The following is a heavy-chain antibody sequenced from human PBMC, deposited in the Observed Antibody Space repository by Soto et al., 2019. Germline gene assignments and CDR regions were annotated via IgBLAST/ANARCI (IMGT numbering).Heavy chain of an antibody. CDR1: GGSISSYY. Sequence: SETLSLTCTVSGGSISSYYWSWIRQPPGKGLEWIGYIYYSGSTNYNPSLKSRVTISVDTSKNQFSLKLSSVTAADTAVYYCARVRVYYYDSSGYYPDYWGQGTLVTVSS. V-gene: IGHV4-59*12. J-gene: IGHJ4*02. CDR3: ARVRVYYYDSSGYYPDY. CDR2: IYYSGST. D-gene: IGHD3-22*01.